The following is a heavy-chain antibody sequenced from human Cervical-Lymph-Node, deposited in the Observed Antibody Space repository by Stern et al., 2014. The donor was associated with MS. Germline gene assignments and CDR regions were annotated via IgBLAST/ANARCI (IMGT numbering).Heavy chain of an antibody. V-gene: IGHV2-5*02. CDR3: ARGNSTGYYRDWFDP. J-gene: IGHJ5*02. CDR1: GFSLSASRVS. CDR2: ISWDDDK. Sequence: QVTLRESGPTLVKPTQTLTLTCTFSGFSLSASRVSVGWIRQPPGKALEWLALISWDDDKRYSPSLKSRLTITKDTSKNQVVLTMTNMDPVDTATFYCARGNSTGYYRDWFDPWGQGTLVTVSS. D-gene: IGHD6-19*01.